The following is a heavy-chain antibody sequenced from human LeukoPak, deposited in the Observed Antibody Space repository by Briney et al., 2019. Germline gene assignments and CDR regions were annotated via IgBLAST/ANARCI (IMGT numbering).Heavy chain of an antibody. J-gene: IGHJ4*02. Sequence: SGGSLRLSCAASGFTFSSFAMSWVRQAPGKGLEWVSGISGSAGRTYYADSVKGRFTISRDNSKNTLYLQMNSLRAEDTAVYYCAKFVAGRVPCFDYWGQGTLVTVSS. CDR1: GFTFSSFA. D-gene: IGHD6-19*01. CDR2: ISGSAGRT. V-gene: IGHV3-23*01. CDR3: AKFVAGRVPCFDY.